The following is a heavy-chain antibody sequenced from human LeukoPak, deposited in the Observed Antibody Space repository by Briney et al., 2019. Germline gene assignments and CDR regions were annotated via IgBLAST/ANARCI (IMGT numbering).Heavy chain of an antibody. CDR1: GSRFTLYE. Sequence: GGSLRLSCAASGSRFTLYEMNCARQAPGKGREWVAYTSSSSSAIYYADSVEGRFTISRDNAKNSLYLQMNSLRAEDTAIYYCATQAGYYDSGISDHWGQGTLVTVSS. J-gene: IGHJ4*02. CDR2: TSSSSSAI. D-gene: IGHD3-10*01. V-gene: IGHV3-48*03. CDR3: ATQAGYYDSGISDH.